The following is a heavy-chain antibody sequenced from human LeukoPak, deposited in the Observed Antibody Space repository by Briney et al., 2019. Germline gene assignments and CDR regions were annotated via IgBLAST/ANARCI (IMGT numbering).Heavy chain of an antibody. D-gene: IGHD5-18*01. J-gene: IGHJ4*02. CDR3: GRDVGTAMVTGDY. V-gene: IGHV4-59*01. CDR2: IYYSGST. Sequence: SETLSLTCTVSGGSISSYYWSWIRQPPGKGLEWIGYIYYSGSTNYNPSLKSRVTISVDTSKNQFSLKLSSVTVADTAVYYCGRDVGTAMVTGDYWGQGTLVTVSS. CDR1: GGSISSYY.